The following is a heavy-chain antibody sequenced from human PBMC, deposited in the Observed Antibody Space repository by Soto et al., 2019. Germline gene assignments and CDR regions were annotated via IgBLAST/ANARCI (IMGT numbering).Heavy chain of an antibody. CDR3: AKIPDSSSWYNWFDP. Sequence: GGSLRLSCAASGFTFSSYAMSWVRQAPGKGLEWVSAISGSGGSTYYADSVKGRFTISRDNSKNTLYLQMNSLRAEDTAVYYCAKIPDSSSWYNWFDPWGQGTLVTVSS. D-gene: IGHD6-13*01. J-gene: IGHJ5*02. CDR1: GFTFSSYA. CDR2: ISGSGGST. V-gene: IGHV3-23*01.